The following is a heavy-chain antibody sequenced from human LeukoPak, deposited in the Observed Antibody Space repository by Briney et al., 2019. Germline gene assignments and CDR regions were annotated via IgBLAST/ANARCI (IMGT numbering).Heavy chain of an antibody. CDR1: GYNFINYW. J-gene: IGHJ4*02. CDR3: ARNSGSQDFDY. V-gene: IGHV5-51*01. CDR2: IYSGDSDT. Sequence: GESLKISCKGSGYNFINYWIGWVRQMPGKGLEWRGIIYSGDSDTRYSPSFQGQVTISADKSIRTAYLQWSSLKASDTAMYYCARNSGSQDFDYWGQGTLVTVSS. D-gene: IGHD1-26*01.